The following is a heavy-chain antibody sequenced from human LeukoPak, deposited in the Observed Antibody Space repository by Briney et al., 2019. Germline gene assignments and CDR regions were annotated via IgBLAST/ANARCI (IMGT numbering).Heavy chain of an antibody. CDR3: ARGPSSCYYGSGSYYNPFDY. Sequence: ASVKVSCKASGYTFTSYDINWVRQATGQGLEWMGWMNPNSGNTGYAQKFQGRVTMTRDTSISTAYMELSSLRSEDTAVYYCARGPSSCYYGSGSYYNPFDYWGQGTLVTVSS. J-gene: IGHJ4*02. CDR2: MNPNSGNT. CDR1: GYTFTSYD. D-gene: IGHD3-10*01. V-gene: IGHV1-8*01.